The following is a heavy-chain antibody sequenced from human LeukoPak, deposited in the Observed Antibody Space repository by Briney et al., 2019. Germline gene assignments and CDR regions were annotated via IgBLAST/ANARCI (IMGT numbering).Heavy chain of an antibody. CDR2: MNPNSGNT. CDR1: GYTFTSYD. Sequence: ASVNVSCTASGYTFTSYDINWVRQATGQGLEWMGWMNPNSGNTGYAQKFQGRVTMTRNTSISTAYMELSSLRSEDTAVYYCARDFLGYCSGGSCSDYWGQGTLVTVSS. CDR3: ARDFLGYCSGGSCSDY. V-gene: IGHV1-8*01. D-gene: IGHD2-15*01. J-gene: IGHJ4*02.